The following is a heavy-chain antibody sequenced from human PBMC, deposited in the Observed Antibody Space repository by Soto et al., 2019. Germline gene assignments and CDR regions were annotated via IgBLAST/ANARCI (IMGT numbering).Heavy chain of an antibody. V-gene: IGHV3-30*03. CDR3: AREAGYYYGMDV. J-gene: IGHJ6*02. Sequence: PGGSLRLSCAVSGFTFSSYGMHWVRQAPGKGLEWVAHISYDGSNEHYVDSVKGRFTISRDNSKNTLYLQMNSLRAEDTAVYYCAREAGYYYGMDVGGQGTTVTVSS. CDR2: ISYDGSNE. CDR1: GFTFSSYG.